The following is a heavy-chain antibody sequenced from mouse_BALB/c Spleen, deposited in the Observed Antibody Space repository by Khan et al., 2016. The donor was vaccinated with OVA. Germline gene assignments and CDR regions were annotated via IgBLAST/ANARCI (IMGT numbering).Heavy chain of an antibody. CDR2: ISSCGSYT. J-gene: IGHJ3*01. CDR3: ARLAYYYDSEGFAY. Sequence: EVMLVESGGDLVKPEGSLKLSCAASGFTFSTYGMSWVRQTPDKRLEWVATISSCGSYTYYPNSVQGRFTISRDNAKNTLYLQMSSLKSEDTAMFYGARLAYYYDSEGFAYWGQGTLVTVSA. D-gene: IGHD1-1*01. V-gene: IGHV5-6*01. CDR1: GFTFSTYG.